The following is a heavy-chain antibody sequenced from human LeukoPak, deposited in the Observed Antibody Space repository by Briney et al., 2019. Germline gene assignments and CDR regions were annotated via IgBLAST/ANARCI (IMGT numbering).Heavy chain of an antibody. D-gene: IGHD1-26*01. CDR1: GASSRDDY. J-gene: IGHJ4*02. CDR3: ARGSGSYHSRLDS. Sequence: PSETLSLTCTVSGASSRDDYWSWIRQPPGKGLEWIAYVYDSGSTNYNFSLKSRVTISADTSKNQYSLKLSSVTAADTAVYYCARGSGSYHSRLDSWGQGTLVTVSS. CDR2: VYDSGST. V-gene: IGHV4-59*08.